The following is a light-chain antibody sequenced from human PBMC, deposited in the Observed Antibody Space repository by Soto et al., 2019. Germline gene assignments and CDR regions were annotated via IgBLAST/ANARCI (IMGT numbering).Light chain of an antibody. Sequence: DIQMTQSPSTLSGSVGDTVTITCRATDSIDRYLNWYQQKPGQAPRVLITAASTLQSGVPSRFSGSGSGTDFTLTINNLQPEDFATYYCQRTYNAPFTFGPGTKVAIK. V-gene: IGKV1-39*01. CDR3: QRTYNAPFT. CDR2: AAS. J-gene: IGKJ3*01. CDR1: DSIDRY.